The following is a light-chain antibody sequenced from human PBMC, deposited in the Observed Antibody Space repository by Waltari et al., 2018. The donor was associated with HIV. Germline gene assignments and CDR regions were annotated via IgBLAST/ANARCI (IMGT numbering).Light chain of an antibody. CDR2: GAS. V-gene: IGKV1-9*01. CDR3: QQINSYPYT. CDR1: QGINSY. J-gene: IGKJ2*01. Sequence: DIQLTQSPSFLSASVGDRVTITGRASQGINSYLAWYQQKPGTAPNLLIYGASTLQGGVPSRFSGSGSGTEFTLTISSLQPEDFATYYCQQINSYPYTFGQGTKLEIK.